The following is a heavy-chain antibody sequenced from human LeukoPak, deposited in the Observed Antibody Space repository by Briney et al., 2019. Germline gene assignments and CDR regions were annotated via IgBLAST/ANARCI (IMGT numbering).Heavy chain of an antibody. CDR2: INNDGSST. CDR3: TLTKGYSSSLSLDY. J-gene: IGHJ4*02. Sequence: GGSLRLSCAASGFTFSTYWMRWVRQAPGKGLVWVSRINNDGSSTSYADSVKGRFTISRDNAKNTLYLQMNSLRAEDTAVYYCTLTKGYSSSLSLDYWGQGTLVTVSS. D-gene: IGHD6-6*01. V-gene: IGHV3-74*01. CDR1: GFTFSTYW.